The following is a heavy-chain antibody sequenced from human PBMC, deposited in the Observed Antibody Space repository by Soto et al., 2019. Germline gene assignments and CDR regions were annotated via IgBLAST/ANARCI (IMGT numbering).Heavy chain of an antibody. J-gene: IGHJ3*02. CDR3: ARGRSIADRDAFDI. V-gene: IGHV3-7*01. CDR2: IKQDGSEK. D-gene: IGHD6-6*01. CDR1: GFTFSSYW. Sequence: EVQLVESGGGLVQPGGSLRLSCAASGFTFSSYWMSWVRQAPGKGLEWVANIKQDGSEKYYVDSVKGRFTISRDNAKNSLYLQMNSLRAEDTAVYYCARGRSIADRDAFDIWGQGTMVTVSS.